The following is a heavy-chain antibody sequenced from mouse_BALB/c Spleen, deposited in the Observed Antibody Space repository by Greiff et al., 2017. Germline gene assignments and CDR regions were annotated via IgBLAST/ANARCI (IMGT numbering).Heavy chain of an antibody. CDR2: IWAGGST. V-gene: IGHV2-9*02. D-gene: IGHD1-2*01. J-gene: IGHJ1*01. CDR3: ARDRYYGRYFDV. Sequence: VKLMESGPGLVAPSQSLSITCTVSGFSLTSYGVHWVRQPPGKGLEWLGVIWAGGSTNYNSALMSRLSISKDNSKSQVFLKMNSLQTDDTAMYYCARDRYYGRYFDVWGAGTTVTVSS. CDR1: GFSLTSYG.